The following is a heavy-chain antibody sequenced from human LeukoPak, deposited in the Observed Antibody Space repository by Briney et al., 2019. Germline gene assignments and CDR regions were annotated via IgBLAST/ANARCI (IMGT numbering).Heavy chain of an antibody. CDR1: GGSISSGGYS. CDR2: IYHSGST. CDR3: ARGGLLRYFDWAPSGAFDI. Sequence: SQTLSLTCAVSGGSISSGGYSWSWIRQPPGKGLEWIGYIYHSGSTYYNPSLKSRVTISVDRSKNQFSLKLSSVTAADTGVYFCARGGLLRYFDWAPSGAFDIWGQGTMVTVSS. J-gene: IGHJ3*02. D-gene: IGHD3-9*01. V-gene: IGHV4-30-2*01.